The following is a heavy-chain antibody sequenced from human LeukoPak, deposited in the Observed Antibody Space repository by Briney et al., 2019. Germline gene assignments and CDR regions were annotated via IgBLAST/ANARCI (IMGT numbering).Heavy chain of an antibody. D-gene: IGHD1-26*01. CDR2: TY. CDR1: GFPVSSNY. Sequence: QTGGSLRLSCAASGFPVSSNYMTWVRQAPQKGLEWVSTTYYVDSVKGRFLISRDISQNTVYLEMNSLRAEDAAVYYCAREGWEELGHYFDYWGQGTVVTVSS. V-gene: IGHV3-53*01. J-gene: IGHJ4*02. CDR3: AREGWEELGHYFDY.